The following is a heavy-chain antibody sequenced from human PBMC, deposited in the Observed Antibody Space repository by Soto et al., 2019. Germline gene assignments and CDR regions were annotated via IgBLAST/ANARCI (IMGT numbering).Heavy chain of an antibody. Sequence: QVQLVESGGGVVQPGRSLRLSCAASGFTFSSYAMHWVRQAPGKGLEWVAVISYDGSNKYYADSVKGRFTISRDNSKNTLYLQMNSLRAEDTAVYYATRLPMTTGADDAFDIWGQGTIVTVSS. V-gene: IGHV3-30-3*01. D-gene: IGHD4-17*01. CDR3: TRLPMTTGADDAFDI. CDR1: GFTFSSYA. CDR2: ISYDGSNK. J-gene: IGHJ3*02.